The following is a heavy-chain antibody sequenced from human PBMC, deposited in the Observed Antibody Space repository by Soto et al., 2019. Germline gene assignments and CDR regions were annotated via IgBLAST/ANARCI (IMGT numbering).Heavy chain of an antibody. J-gene: IGHJ4*02. D-gene: IGHD3-16*01. CDR2: INSDGSST. Sequence: GGSLRLSCAASGFTFSSYWMHWVRQAPGKGLVWVSRINSDGSSTSYADSVKGRFTISRNNAKNTLYLQMNSLRAEDTAVAYCAREAGGGFYYFDYWGQGTLVTVSS. CDR1: GFTFSSYW. V-gene: IGHV3-74*01. CDR3: AREAGGGFYYFDY.